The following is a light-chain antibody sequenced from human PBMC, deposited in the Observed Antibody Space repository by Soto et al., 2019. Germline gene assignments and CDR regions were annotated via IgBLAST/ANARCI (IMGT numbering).Light chain of an antibody. CDR3: AAWDDSLNGYV. Sequence: QSVLTQPPSASGTPGQRVTISCSGSSSNIGSNTVNCYQQLPGTAPKLLIYSNNQRPSGVPDRFSGSKSGTSASLAISGLQSEVEADYYCAAWDDSLNGYVFGTGTKVTVL. J-gene: IGLJ1*01. CDR2: SNN. CDR1: SSNIGSNT. V-gene: IGLV1-44*01.